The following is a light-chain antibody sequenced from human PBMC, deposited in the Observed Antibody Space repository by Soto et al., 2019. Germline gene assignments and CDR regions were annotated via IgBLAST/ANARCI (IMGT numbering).Light chain of an antibody. CDR1: QSISSY. Sequence: DIQMTQSPSSLSASVGDRVTITCRASQSISSYLNWFQQKPGKAPKLLIYAASILQSGVPSRFSGSGSGTDSTLTISSLQPEDFATYYCQQSYSTPRTFGQGTTLEIK. J-gene: IGKJ1*01. V-gene: IGKV1-39*01. CDR3: QQSYSTPRT. CDR2: AAS.